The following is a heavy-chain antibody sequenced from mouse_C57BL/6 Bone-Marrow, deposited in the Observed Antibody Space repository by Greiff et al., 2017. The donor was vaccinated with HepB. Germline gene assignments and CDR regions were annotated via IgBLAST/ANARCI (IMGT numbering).Heavy chain of an antibody. D-gene: IGHD2-1*01. V-gene: IGHV1-22*01. CDR2: INPNNGGT. Sequence: VQLQQSGPELVKPGASVKMSCKASGYTFTDYNMHWVKQSHGKSLEWIGYINPNNGGTSYNQKFKGKATLTVNKSSSTAYMELRSLTSEDSAVYYCAIEGGGNPGAYWGQGTLVTVSA. J-gene: IGHJ3*01. CDR1: GYTFTDYN. CDR3: AIEGGGNPGAY.